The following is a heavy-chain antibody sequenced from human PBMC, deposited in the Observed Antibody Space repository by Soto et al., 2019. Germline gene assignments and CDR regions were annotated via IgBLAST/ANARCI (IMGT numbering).Heavy chain of an antibody. Sequence: EVQLVESGGGLVKPGGSLRLSCAASGFTFSSYSMNWVRQAPGKGLEWVSYISYSSSYIYYADSVKGRFTISRDNAKNSLYLQMNSLRDAATAVYYCAASSGWPWGQGTLVTVSS. CDR1: GFTFSSYS. CDR3: AASSGWP. V-gene: IGHV3-21*01. D-gene: IGHD6-19*01. CDR2: ISYSSSYI. J-gene: IGHJ5*02.